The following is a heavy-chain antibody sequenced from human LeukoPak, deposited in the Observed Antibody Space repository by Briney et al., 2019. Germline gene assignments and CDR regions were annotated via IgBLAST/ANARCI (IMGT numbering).Heavy chain of an antibody. CDR1: GFTFSSFW. D-gene: IGHD2-2*01. V-gene: IGHV3-74*01. J-gene: IGHJ6*02. Sequence: GGSLRLSCGASGFTFSSFWMHWVRQAPGKGLVWVSRINSDGSSTSYADSVKGRFTISRDNAKNMLYLQMNSLGAEDTAVYYCAPHLSVVVPGARYGMDVWGQGTTVTVSS. CDR3: APHLSVVVPGARYGMDV. CDR2: INSDGSST.